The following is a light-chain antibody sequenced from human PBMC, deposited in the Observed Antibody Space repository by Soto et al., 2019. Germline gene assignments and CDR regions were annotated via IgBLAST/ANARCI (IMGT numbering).Light chain of an antibody. Sequence: EILMTQSPATLSVSPGERATLSCRASQSVSSNLAWYQQKPGQAPRLLIYGASTRATGIPARFSGSGSGTEFTLTISSLQSEDFAVYYCQQYNPKSYTFGQGTKLEIQ. V-gene: IGKV3-15*01. CDR2: GAS. CDR3: QQYNPKSYT. J-gene: IGKJ2*01. CDR1: QSVSSN.